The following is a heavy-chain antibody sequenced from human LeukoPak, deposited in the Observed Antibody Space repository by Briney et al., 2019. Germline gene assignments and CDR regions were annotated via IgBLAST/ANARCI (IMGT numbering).Heavy chain of an antibody. D-gene: IGHD3-22*01. V-gene: IGHV3-23*01. CDR1: GFTFSSYA. J-gene: IGHJ5*02. CDR3: AKGVMSSGYYKYNWFDP. CDR2: ISGSGGSA. Sequence: GGSLRLSCAAFGFTFSSYAMGWVRQAPGKGLEWVSVISGSGGSAYDADSVKGRFSISRDNSKNTLYLQMNNLRAEDTAVYYCAKGVMSSGYYKYNWFDPWGQETLVTVSS.